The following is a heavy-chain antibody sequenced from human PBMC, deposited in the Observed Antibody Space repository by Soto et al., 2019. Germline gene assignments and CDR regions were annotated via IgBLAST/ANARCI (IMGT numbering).Heavy chain of an antibody. Sequence: GGSLRLSCAASGFTFSSYAMHWVRQAPGKGLEWVAVISYDGSNKYYADSVKGRFTISRDNSKNTLYLQMNSLRAEDTAVYYCARGAFDIWGQGTMVTVSS. J-gene: IGHJ3*02. CDR3: ARGAFDI. CDR1: GFTFSSYA. CDR2: ISYDGSNK. V-gene: IGHV3-30-3*01.